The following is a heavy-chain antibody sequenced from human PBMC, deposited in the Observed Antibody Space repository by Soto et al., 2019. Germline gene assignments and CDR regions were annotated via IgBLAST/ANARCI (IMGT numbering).Heavy chain of an antibody. CDR3: AKMRDVRQGFDP. Sequence: EVQLLESGGGLVQPGGSLRLSCAASGFTFASYAMSWVRQAPGKGLEWVSAITSSSGSIYYADSVKGRFTISRDNSKNTLYLPMNSLGAEDTAVYYCAKMRDVRQGFDPWGQGTLVTVSS. V-gene: IGHV3-23*01. CDR2: ITSSSGSI. CDR1: GFTFASYA. J-gene: IGHJ5*02.